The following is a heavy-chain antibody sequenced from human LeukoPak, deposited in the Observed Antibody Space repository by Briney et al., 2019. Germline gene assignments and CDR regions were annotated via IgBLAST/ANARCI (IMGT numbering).Heavy chain of an antibody. Sequence: ASVKVSCKALGYTFTDHYFHWLRQAPGQGIEWMGWIHPGRGDTNIAQKFQGRVSLTRDMSVSTAYMGLSRLTPDDTAVYYCARDHNWGPDYWGQGTLVSVSS. CDR1: GYTFTDHY. CDR3: ARDHNWGPDY. D-gene: IGHD7-27*01. V-gene: IGHV1-2*02. CDR2: IHPGRGDT. J-gene: IGHJ4*02.